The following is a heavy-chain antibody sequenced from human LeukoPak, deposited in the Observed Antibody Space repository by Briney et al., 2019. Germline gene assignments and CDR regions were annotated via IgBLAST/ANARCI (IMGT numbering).Heavy chain of an antibody. CDR1: GFTFSSYE. CDR2: ISGSGTTI. CDR3: AREDGGNSYYYYGMDV. D-gene: IGHD4-23*01. J-gene: IGHJ6*02. Sequence: GGSLRLSCAASGFTFSSYEMNWVRQAPGKGLEWVSYISGSGTTIYYADSVKGRFTISRDNAKNSLYLQMNSLRAEDTAVYYCAREDGGNSYYYYGMDVWGQGTTVTVSS. V-gene: IGHV3-48*03.